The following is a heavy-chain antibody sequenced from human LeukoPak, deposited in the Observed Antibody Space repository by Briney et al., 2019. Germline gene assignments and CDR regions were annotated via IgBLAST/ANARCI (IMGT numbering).Heavy chain of an antibody. J-gene: IGHJ6*01. Sequence: GWSLRLSCAGSGFTFDHYAMHWVRQAPAKGLEWVSLIGGEGRSTYYPPPLQGRCNICKRNSKKSLYLQMNSLGTEDPGLYYCVKDVETAMAYFHGRDLWGRGPRVSVS. V-gene: IGHV3-43*02. CDR2: IGGEGRST. CDR3: VKDVETAMAYFHGRDL. CDR1: GFTFDHYA. D-gene: IGHD5-18*01.